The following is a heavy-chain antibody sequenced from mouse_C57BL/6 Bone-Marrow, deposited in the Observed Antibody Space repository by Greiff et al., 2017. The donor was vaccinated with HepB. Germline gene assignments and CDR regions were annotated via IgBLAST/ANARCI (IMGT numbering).Heavy chain of an antibody. Sequence: QVQLQQPEAELVMPGASVKLSCKASGYTFTSYWMHWVKQRPGQGLEWIGEIDPSDSYTNYNQKFKGKSTLTVDKSSSTAYMQLSSLTSEDSAVYYCAREGGVVAHFDYWGQGTTLTVSS. CDR1: GYTFTSYW. V-gene: IGHV1-69*01. CDR3: AREGGVVAHFDY. J-gene: IGHJ2*01. D-gene: IGHD1-1*01. CDR2: IDPSDSYT.